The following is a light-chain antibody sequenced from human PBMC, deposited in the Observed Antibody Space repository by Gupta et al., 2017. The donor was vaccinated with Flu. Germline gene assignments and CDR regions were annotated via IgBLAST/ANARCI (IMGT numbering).Light chain of an antibody. CDR2: GAS. CDR3: QEYNNWPPQYT. Sequence: EIMMTQSPATLSVSPGERATLSCRASQSVSSNLAWYQQTPGQSPRLLIYGASTRATGIPARFSGTGSGTEFTLTISSLQSEDFAVYYCQEYNNWPPQYTFGQGTKLEIK. J-gene: IGKJ2*01. V-gene: IGKV3-15*01. CDR1: QSVSSN.